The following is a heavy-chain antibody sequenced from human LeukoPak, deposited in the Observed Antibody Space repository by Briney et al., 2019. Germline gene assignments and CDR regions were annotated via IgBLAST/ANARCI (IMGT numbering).Heavy chain of an antibody. J-gene: IGHJ5*02. D-gene: IGHD3-9*01. V-gene: IGHV4-31*03. CDR3: ARGVVDYDILTGPGSWFDP. CDR1: GGSISSGGYY. CDR2: IYYSGST. Sequence: SQTLSLTCTVSGGSISSGGYYWSWIRQHPGKGLKWIGYIYYSGSTYYNPSLKSRVTISVDTSKNQFSLKLSSVTAADTAVYYCARGVVDYDILTGPGSWFDPWGQGTLVTVSS.